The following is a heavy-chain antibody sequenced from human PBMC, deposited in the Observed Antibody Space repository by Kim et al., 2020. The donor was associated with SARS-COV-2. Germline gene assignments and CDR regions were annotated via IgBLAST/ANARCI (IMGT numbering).Heavy chain of an antibody. Sequence: DSVKGRFTISRDNSKNTLYLQMNSLRAEDTAVYYCAKVELRFLEWTHFDYWGQGTLVTVSS. CDR3: AKVELRFLEWTHFDY. J-gene: IGHJ4*02. V-gene: IGHV3-30*02. D-gene: IGHD3-3*01.